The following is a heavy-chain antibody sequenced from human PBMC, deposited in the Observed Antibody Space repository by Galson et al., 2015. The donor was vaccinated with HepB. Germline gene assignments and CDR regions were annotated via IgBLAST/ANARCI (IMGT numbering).Heavy chain of an antibody. CDR1: GDSVSRDTVG. J-gene: IGHJ6*02. CDR3: TRVAHLGRGMNV. D-gene: IGHD3-10*01. CDR2: TYYRSKWYS. Sequence: CAISGDSVSRDTVGWNWIRQSPSRGLEWLRRTYYRSKWYSDYAISVKSRIITNADSSTNQFFLQLNSVIPEDTAVYYCTRVAHLGRGMNVWGQGTTVTVSS. V-gene: IGHV6-1*01.